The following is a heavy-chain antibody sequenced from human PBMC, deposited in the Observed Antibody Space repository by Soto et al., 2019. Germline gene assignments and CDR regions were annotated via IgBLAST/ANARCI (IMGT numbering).Heavy chain of an antibody. D-gene: IGHD2-8*02. CDR1: GFSLSTTGMG. V-gene: IGHV2-5*02. CDR2: IYWDGDK. J-gene: IGHJ4*02. CDR3: AHLTSDCAGSDCYRYFDY. Sequence: SGPTLVNPTPTLTLTCTFSGFSLSTTGMGVGWIRQPPGKALEWLALIYWDGDKSYRPSLNSRLTITKETSKNQVVLAMTNVDPVDTATYYCAHLTSDCAGSDCYRYFDYWGQGTLVTVSS.